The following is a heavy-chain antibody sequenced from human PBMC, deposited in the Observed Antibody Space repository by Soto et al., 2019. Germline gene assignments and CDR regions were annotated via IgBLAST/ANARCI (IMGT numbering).Heavy chain of an antibody. V-gene: IGHV4-31*01. J-gene: IGHJ6*02. CDR1: GGSISSGGYY. Sequence: QVQLQESGPGLVKPSQTLSLTCTVSGGSISSGGYYWSWIRQHPGKGLEWIGYIYYSGSTYYNPSLESPVTIPVATSKNPSSLKLSSVTAADTAVYYCARDLQYSRLFYGMDVWGQGTTVTVSS. CDR3: ARDLQYSRLFYGMDV. D-gene: IGHD6-13*01. CDR2: IYYSGST.